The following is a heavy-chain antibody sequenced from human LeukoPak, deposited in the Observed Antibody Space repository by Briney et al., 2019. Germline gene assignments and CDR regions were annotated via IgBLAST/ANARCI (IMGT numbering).Heavy chain of an antibody. CDR3: ARAVSEYQLLYDWFDP. Sequence: SVKVSCKASGGTFSSYAISWVRQAPGQGLEWMGGIIPIFGTANYAQKSQGRVTITTDESTSTAYMELSSLRSEDTAVYYCARAVSEYQLLYDWFDPWGQGTLVTVSS. CDR1: GGTFSSYA. J-gene: IGHJ5*02. D-gene: IGHD2-2*02. V-gene: IGHV1-69*05. CDR2: IIPIFGTA.